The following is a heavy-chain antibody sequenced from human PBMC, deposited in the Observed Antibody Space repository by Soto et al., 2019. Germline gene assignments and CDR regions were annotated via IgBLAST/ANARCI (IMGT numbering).Heavy chain of an antibody. CDR2: INAGNGNT. J-gene: IGHJ4*02. V-gene: IGHV1-3*01. CDR1: GYTFTSYA. Sequence: ASVNVSCKASGYTFTSYAMHWVRQAPGQRLEWMGWINAGNGNTKYSQKFQGRVTITRDTSASTAYMELSSLRSEDTAVYYCASRGWGSGPHYFDYWGQGTLVTVSS. D-gene: IGHD6-19*01. CDR3: ASRGWGSGPHYFDY.